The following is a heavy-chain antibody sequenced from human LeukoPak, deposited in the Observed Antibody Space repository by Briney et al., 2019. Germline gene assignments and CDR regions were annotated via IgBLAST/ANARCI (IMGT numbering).Heavy chain of an antibody. CDR1: GFTFSSYA. CDR3: AKARYFDWLCDY. CDR2: ISGSGGST. V-gene: IGHV3-23*01. Sequence: PGGSLRLSCAASGFTFSSYAMSWVRQAPGKGLEWVSAISGSGGSTYYADSVKGRFTISRDNSKNTLYRQMNSLRAEDTAVYYCAKARYFDWLCDYWGQGTLVTVSS. D-gene: IGHD3-9*01. J-gene: IGHJ4*02.